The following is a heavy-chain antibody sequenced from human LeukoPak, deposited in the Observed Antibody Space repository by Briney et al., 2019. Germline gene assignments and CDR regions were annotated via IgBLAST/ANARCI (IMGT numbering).Heavy chain of an antibody. Sequence: GGSLRLSCAASGFTFSSYSTNWVRQAPGKGLEWVSSISSSSSYIYYADSVKGRFTISRDNAKDSLYLQMNSLRAEDTAVYYCARGDGSSPDYWGQGTLVTVSS. CDR2: ISSSSSYI. J-gene: IGHJ4*02. CDR3: ARGDGSSPDY. D-gene: IGHD1-26*01. CDR1: GFTFSSYS. V-gene: IGHV3-21*01.